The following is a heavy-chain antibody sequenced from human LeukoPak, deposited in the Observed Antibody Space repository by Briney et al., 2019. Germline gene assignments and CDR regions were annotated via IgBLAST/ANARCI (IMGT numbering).Heavy chain of an antibody. Sequence: ASVKVTCKASGYSFIDYYMHWVRQAPGQGLEWMGWINPKSGGTNYAQKFQDRVTMTTDTSISTAYMELSRLTSDDTAVYYCAPATMTFDYWGQGTLVTVSS. J-gene: IGHJ4*02. D-gene: IGHD5-24*01. CDR2: INPKSGGT. V-gene: IGHV1-2*02. CDR1: GYSFIDYY. CDR3: APATMTFDY.